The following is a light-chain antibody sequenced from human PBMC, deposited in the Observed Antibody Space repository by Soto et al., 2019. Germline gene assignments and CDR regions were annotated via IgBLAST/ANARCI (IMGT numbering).Light chain of an antibody. CDR3: SSHAGSINVV. V-gene: IGLV2-8*01. J-gene: IGLJ2*01. CDR2: EVS. CDR1: SSDVGGYNA. Sequence: QSALTQPPSASGSPGQSVTISCTGTSSDVGGYNAVSWYQQLPGKVPKLVIYEVSKRPSGVPDRFSGSKSGNTASLTVSGLQAEDEADYYCSSHAGSINVVFGGGTKLTVL.